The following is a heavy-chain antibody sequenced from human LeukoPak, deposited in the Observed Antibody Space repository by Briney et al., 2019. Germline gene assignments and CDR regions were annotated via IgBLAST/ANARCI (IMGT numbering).Heavy chain of an antibody. D-gene: IGHD3-16*01. CDR3: ARTYVANSFDI. CDR2: IYYNGRT. Sequence: SETLSLTCTVSGVSISSYYWSWIRQPPGKGLEWIGYIYYNGRTDYTPSLKSRVTISIDTSKNQFSLKLSSVTAADTAVYYCARTYVANSFDIWGQGTMVTVSS. V-gene: IGHV4-59*01. J-gene: IGHJ3*02. CDR1: GVSISSYY.